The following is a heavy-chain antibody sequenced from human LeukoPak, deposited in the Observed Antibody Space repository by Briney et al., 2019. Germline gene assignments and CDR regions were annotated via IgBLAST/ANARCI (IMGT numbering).Heavy chain of an antibody. J-gene: IGHJ3*02. V-gene: IGHV3-66*04. CDR3: ASQVYGGNSGAFDI. D-gene: IGHD4-23*01. Sequence: GGSLRLSCAASGFTVSNNYMSWVRQAPGKGLEWVSVIYSGRSTYYADSVKGRFTISRDNSKNTLSLQMNSLRAEDTAVYYCASQVYGGNSGAFDIWGQGTMVTVSS. CDR2: IYSGRST. CDR1: GFTVSNNY.